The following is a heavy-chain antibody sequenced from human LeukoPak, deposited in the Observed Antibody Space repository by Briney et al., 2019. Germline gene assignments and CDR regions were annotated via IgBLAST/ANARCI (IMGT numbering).Heavy chain of an antibody. CDR2: INPNSGGT. CDR3: ARGPYDSSGLFDY. J-gene: IGHJ4*02. Sequence: ASVKVSCKASGYTFTGYYMHWVRQAPGQGLEWMGWINPNSGGTNYAQKVQGRVTMTRDTSISTAYMELSRLRSDDTAVYYCARGPYDSSGLFDYWGQGTLVTVSS. CDR1: GYTFTGYY. D-gene: IGHD3-22*01. V-gene: IGHV1-2*02.